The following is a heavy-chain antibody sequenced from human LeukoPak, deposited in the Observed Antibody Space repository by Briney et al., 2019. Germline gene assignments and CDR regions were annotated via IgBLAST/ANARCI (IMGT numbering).Heavy chain of an antibody. CDR3: ATTNSSSWRGVDY. CDR1: GGSISSYY. J-gene: IGHJ4*02. V-gene: IGHV4-59*01. Sequence: PLETLSLTCTVSGGSISSYYWSWIRQPPGKGLEWIGYIYYSGSTNYNPSLKSRVTISVDTSKNQFSLKLSSVTAADTAVYYCATTNSSSWRGVDYWGQGTLVTVSS. D-gene: IGHD6-13*01. CDR2: IYYSGST.